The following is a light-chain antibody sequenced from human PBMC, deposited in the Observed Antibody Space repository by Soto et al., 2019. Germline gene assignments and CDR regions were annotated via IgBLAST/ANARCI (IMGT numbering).Light chain of an antibody. CDR1: SSNIGSHT. Sequence: QAVLTQPPSASGTPGQRVTISCSGSSSNIGSHTVNWYQQLPGTAPKLLIFSNNQRPSGVPDRFSGSKSGTSASLAVSGLQSEDDADYYCEAWDDSLNGWVFGGGTQLTV. CDR3: EAWDDSLNGWV. J-gene: IGLJ3*02. V-gene: IGLV1-44*01. CDR2: SNN.